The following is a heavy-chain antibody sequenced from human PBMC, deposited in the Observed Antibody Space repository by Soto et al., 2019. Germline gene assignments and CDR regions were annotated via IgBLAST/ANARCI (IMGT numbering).Heavy chain of an antibody. CDR2: IDPSGGIT. CDR1: GYSFTNFH. V-gene: IGHV1-46*01. D-gene: IGHD3-9*01. J-gene: IGHJ5*01. CDR3: ARDPGFLDEQWGGWFDS. Sequence: GASVKVFCKASGYSFTNFHIHWVRQAPGQGLEWMGMIDPSGGITRDAQRLQGRITMTRDASTSTVYMELRSLTSEDTAVCYCARDPGFLDEQWGGWFDSWGQGTLVTVSS.